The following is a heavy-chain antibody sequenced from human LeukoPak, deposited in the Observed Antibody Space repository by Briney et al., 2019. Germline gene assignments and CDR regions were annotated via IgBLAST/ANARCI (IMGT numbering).Heavy chain of an antibody. V-gene: IGHV5-51*01. J-gene: IGHJ6*02. CDR1: GYSFTSYW. Sequence: GESLKTSCKGSGYSFTSYWIGWVRQMPGKGPELMGIIYPGYSDTRYSPSFQGQVTISADKSISTAYLQWSSLKASDTAMYYCARYPLAVITDTVDGMDVWGQGTTVTVSS. D-gene: IGHD2-21*01. CDR3: ARYPLAVITDTVDGMDV. CDR2: IYPGYSDT.